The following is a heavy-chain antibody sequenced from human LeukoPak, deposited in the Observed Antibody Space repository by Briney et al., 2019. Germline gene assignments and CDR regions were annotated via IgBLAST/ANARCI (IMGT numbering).Heavy chain of an antibody. J-gene: IGHJ4*02. Sequence: SETLSLTCSVSGGSISSIIYYWRWIRLPPGKGLEWIGSIYYSGGTYYNPSLKSRVTISVDTSKNQFSLKLSSVTAADTAVYYCARGPNSGWSGTPFDYWGQGTLVTVSS. V-gene: IGHV4-39*07. CDR1: GGSISSIIYY. D-gene: IGHD6-19*01. CDR3: ARGPNSGWSGTPFDY. CDR2: IYYSGGT.